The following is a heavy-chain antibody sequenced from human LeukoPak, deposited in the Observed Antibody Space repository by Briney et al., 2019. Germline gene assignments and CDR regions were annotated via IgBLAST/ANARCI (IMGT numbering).Heavy chain of an antibody. V-gene: IGHV1-69*13. CDR1: GGTFSSYA. Sequence: ASVKVSCKASGGTFSSYATSWVRQAPGQGLEWMGGIIPIFGTANYAQKFQGRVTITADESTSTAYVELNSLTSEDTAVYYCARERWHCRVNCYSVYYYALDVWGQGTTVTVSS. D-gene: IGHD2-15*01. CDR2: IIPIFGTA. CDR3: ARERWHCRVNCYSVYYYALDV. J-gene: IGHJ6*02.